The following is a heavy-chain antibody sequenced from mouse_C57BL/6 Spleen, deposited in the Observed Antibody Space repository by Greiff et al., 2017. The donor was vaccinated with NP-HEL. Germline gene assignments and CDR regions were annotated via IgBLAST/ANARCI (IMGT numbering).Heavy chain of an antibody. J-gene: IGHJ3*01. V-gene: IGHV1-85*01. CDR3: ARTPHYYGSSWFAY. Sequence: QVQLQQSGPELVKPGASVKLSCKASGYTFTSYDINWVKPRPGQGLEWIGWIYPRDGSTKYNEKFKGKATLTVDTSSSTAYMELHSLTSEDSAVYFCARTPHYYGSSWFAYWGQGTLVTVSA. CDR1: GYTFTSYD. CDR2: IYPRDGST. D-gene: IGHD1-1*01.